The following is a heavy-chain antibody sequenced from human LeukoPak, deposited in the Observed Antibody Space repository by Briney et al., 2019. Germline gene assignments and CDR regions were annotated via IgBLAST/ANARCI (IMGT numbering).Heavy chain of an antibody. D-gene: IGHD1-1*01. CDR1: GGSISSGGYS. CDR2: IYHSGST. J-gene: IGHJ3*02. CDR3: ARHGNDVVALDI. Sequence: PSETLSLTCAVSGGSISSGGYSWRWIRQPPGKGLEWIGYIYHSGSTYYNPSLKSRVTISVDRSKNQFSLKLSSVTASDTAMYYCARHGNDVVALDIWGQGTMVTVSS. V-gene: IGHV4-30-2*01.